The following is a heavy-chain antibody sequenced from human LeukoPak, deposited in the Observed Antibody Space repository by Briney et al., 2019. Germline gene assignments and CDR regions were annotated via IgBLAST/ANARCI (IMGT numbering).Heavy chain of an antibody. CDR1: GYTFTSYG. CDR3: ARARLAAAGTKLYLLDY. CDR2: ISAYNGNT. J-gene: IGHJ4*02. Sequence: ASVKVSCKASGYTFTSYGISWVRQAPGQGLEWMGWISAYNGNTNYAQKLQGRVTMTTDTSTSTAYMELRSLRSDDTAVYYCARARLAAAGTKLYLLDYWGQGTLVTVSS. V-gene: IGHV1-18*01. D-gene: IGHD6-13*01.